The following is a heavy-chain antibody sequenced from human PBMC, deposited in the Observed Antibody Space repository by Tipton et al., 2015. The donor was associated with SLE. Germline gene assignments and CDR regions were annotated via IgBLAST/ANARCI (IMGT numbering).Heavy chain of an antibody. J-gene: IGHJ4*02. CDR1: GGSVTTYY. D-gene: IGHD6-19*01. CDR3: ARRNSGWFPLDY. V-gene: IGHV4-59*02. Sequence: TLSLTCTVSGGSVTTYYWSWIRQSPGKKLEWIGYMYYTGITKFNPSLESRVAISVDTSKNQFSLKLSSVTAADTAVYYCARRNSGWFPLDYWGQGTLVTVSS. CDR2: MYYTGIT.